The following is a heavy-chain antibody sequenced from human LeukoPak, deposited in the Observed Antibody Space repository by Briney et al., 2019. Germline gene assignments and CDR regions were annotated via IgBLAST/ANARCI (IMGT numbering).Heavy chain of an antibody. CDR1: GYTFTGYY. V-gene: IGHV1-2*04. J-gene: IGHJ4*01. Sequence: GASVKVSCKASGYTFTGYYMHWVRQAPGQGLEWMGWINPNSGGTNYAQKFQGWVTMTRATSISTAYMELSRLRSDDTAVYYCERGAGVSLDYWGQATLVTVSS. D-gene: IGHD1-14*01. CDR2: INPNSGGT. CDR3: ERGAGVSLDY.